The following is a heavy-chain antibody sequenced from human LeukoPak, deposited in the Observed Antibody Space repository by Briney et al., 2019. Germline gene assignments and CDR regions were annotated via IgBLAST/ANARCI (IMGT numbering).Heavy chain of an antibody. D-gene: IGHD3-22*01. V-gene: IGHV5-51*01. CDR2: IYPGDSDT. J-gene: IGHJ5*02. Sequence: GESLKISCKGSGYSFANYWIAWVRQMPGKGLEWMGIIYPGDSDTKYSPSFQGQVTISADKSINTAYLQWSSLKASDTAMYYCAKYYDGSGYGWFDPWGQGTLVTVSS. CDR3: AKYYDGSGYGWFDP. CDR1: GYSFANYW.